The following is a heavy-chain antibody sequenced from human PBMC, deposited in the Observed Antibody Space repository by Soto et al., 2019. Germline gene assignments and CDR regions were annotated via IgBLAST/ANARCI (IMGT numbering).Heavy chain of an antibody. D-gene: IGHD2-2*01. Sequence: QVQLVESGGGLVKPGGSLRLSCAASGFTFSDSYMSWIRQAPGKGLEWLSYISRSGGSIYYADSVKGRFTISRDDAKSSLYLQMNSLRAEDTAVYFCARGCITTTSCFRTWGQGTLVTVSS. CDR1: GFTFSDSY. V-gene: IGHV3-11*01. CDR2: ISRSGGSI. CDR3: ARGCITTTSCFRT. J-gene: IGHJ5*02.